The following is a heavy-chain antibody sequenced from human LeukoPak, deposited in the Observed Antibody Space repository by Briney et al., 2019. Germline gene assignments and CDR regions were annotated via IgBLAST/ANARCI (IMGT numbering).Heavy chain of an antibody. Sequence: TGGSLRLSCAASGFTFSSYGMHWVRQAPGKGLEWVAVISYDGSNKYYADSVKGRFTISRDNSKNTLYLQMSSLRAEDTAVYYCVKETDEYSSSSSDYWGQGTLVTGSS. CDR2: ISYDGSNK. CDR3: VKETDEYSSSSSDY. J-gene: IGHJ4*02. D-gene: IGHD6-6*01. V-gene: IGHV3-30*18. CDR1: GFTFSSYG.